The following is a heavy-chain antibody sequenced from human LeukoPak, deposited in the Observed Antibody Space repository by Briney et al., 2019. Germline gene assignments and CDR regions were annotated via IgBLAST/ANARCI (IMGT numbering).Heavy chain of an antibody. Sequence: PSETLSLTCTVSGGSISSYYWSWIRQPPGKGPEWIGYIYYSGSTNYNPSLKSRVTISVDTSKNQFSLKLSSVTAADTAVYYCARGEGTKYYDFWSGPYAFDIWGQGTMVTVSS. CDR2: IYYSGST. CDR3: ARGEGTKYYDFWSGPYAFDI. J-gene: IGHJ3*02. D-gene: IGHD3-3*01. V-gene: IGHV4-59*01. CDR1: GGSISSYY.